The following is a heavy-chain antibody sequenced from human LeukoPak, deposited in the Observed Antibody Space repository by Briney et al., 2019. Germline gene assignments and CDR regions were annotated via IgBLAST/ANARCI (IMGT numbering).Heavy chain of an antibody. CDR2: ITPFNGNT. J-gene: IGHJ3*02. CDR1: GYTFTYRY. V-gene: IGHV1-45*02. D-gene: IGHD6-13*01. CDR3: ARSLAAGDPFDAFDI. Sequence: GASVKVSCKASGYTFTYRYLHWVRQAPGQALEWMGWITPFNGNTNYAQKFQDRVTITRDRSMSTAYMELSSLRSEDTAMYYCARSLAAGDPFDAFDIWGQGTMVTVSS.